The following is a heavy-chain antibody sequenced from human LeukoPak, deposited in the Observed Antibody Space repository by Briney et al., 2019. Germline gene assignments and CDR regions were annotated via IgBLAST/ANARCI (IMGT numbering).Heavy chain of an antibody. Sequence: SETLSLTCAVSGGSITSTKYFWGWIRQPPGKELELIGIISSSGTADYNPSLKSRVTISTDTSKNQFSLKLTSVTAADTAVYYCAGLGVMVLVYQFEYWGLGTTVTVSS. D-gene: IGHD2-8*01. J-gene: IGHJ4*02. CDR3: AGLGVMVLVYQFEY. V-gene: IGHV4-39*07. CDR1: GGSITSTKYF. CDR2: ISSSGTA.